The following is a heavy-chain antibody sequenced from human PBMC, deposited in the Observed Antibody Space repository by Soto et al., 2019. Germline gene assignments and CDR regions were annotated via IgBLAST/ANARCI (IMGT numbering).Heavy chain of an antibody. J-gene: IGHJ4*02. CDR3: ARAVVGVRGVIAGFDY. CDR1: GGTFSSYA. CDR2: IIPIFGTA. Sequence: ASVKVSCKASGGTFSSYAISWVRQAPGQGLEWMGGIIPIFGTANYAQKFQGRVTITADESTSTAYMELSSLRSEDTAVYYCARAVVGVRGVIAGFDYWGQGTLVTVSS. D-gene: IGHD3-10*01. V-gene: IGHV1-69*13.